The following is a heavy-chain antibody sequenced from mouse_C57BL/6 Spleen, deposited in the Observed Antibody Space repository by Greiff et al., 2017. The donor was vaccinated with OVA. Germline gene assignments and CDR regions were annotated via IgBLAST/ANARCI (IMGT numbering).Heavy chain of an antibody. CDR1: GYTFTSYW. D-gene: IGHD3-2*02. J-gene: IGHJ4*01. CDR2: IDPSDSYT. CDR3: ASSDSSGYDYAMDY. V-gene: IGHV1-69*01. Sequence: QVQLQQPGAELVMPGASVKLSCKASGYTFTSYWMHWVKQRPGQGLEWIGEIDPSDSYTNYNQKFKGKSTLTVDKSSSTAYMQLSSLTSEDSAVYYCASSDSSGYDYAMDYWGQGTSVTVSS.